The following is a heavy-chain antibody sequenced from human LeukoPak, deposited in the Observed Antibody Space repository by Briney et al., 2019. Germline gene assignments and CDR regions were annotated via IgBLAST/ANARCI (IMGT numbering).Heavy chain of an antibody. CDR3: ARQVEFTMIVVAEQEI. Sequence: PSETLSLTCTVSGGSISSGDYYWSWLRQPPGKGLEWIGYIYYSGSTYYNPSLKSRVTISVDTSKNQFSLKLSSVTAADTAVYYCARQVEFTMIVVAEQEIWGQGTLVTVSS. CDR2: IYYSGST. V-gene: IGHV4-30-4*01. CDR1: GGSISSGDYY. D-gene: IGHD3-22*01. J-gene: IGHJ4*02.